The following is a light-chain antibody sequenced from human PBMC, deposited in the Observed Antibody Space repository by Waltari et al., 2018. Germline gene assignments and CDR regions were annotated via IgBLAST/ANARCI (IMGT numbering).Light chain of an antibody. V-gene: IGKV4-1*01. Sequence: DFVMTQSPDSLAVSLGERATINCKSSQSVLYSFNNNNYLAWYQQKPGQPPKLLIYWASTRESGVPDRFSGSGSGTDFTLTISSLQAEDVAVYYCQQYYDTPYTFGQGTKLEIK. CDR3: QQYYDTPYT. CDR1: QSVLYSFNNNNY. J-gene: IGKJ2*01. CDR2: WAS.